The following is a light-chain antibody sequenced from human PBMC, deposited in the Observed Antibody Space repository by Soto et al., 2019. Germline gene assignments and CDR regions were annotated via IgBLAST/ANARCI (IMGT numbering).Light chain of an antibody. V-gene: IGKV3-20*01. CDR1: HSVSTSY. CDR3: QQYGTSLST. CDR2: GAS. J-gene: IGKJ4*01. Sequence: EIVLTQSPATLSLSPGERATLSCRASHSVSTSYFAWYQQKPGQAPRLLIYGASNSTTDLPDRFSGSGSGTDFPLTLSRLETEDFAVYYCQQYGTSLSTFGGGTKVEIK.